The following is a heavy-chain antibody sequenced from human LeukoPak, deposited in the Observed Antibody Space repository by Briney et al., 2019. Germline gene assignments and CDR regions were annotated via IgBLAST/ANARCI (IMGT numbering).Heavy chain of an antibody. D-gene: IGHD5-12*01. V-gene: IGHV1-18*01. CDR1: GYTFTSYG. J-gene: IGHJ4*02. CDR3: ASSLRSMAIFDY. CDR2: ISAYNGNT. Sequence: ASVKVSCKASGYTFTSYGISWVRQAPGQGLEWMGWISAYNGNTNYAQKLQGRVTMTTDTSTSTAYMEQRSLRSDDTAVYYCASSLRSMAIFDYWGQGTLVTVSS.